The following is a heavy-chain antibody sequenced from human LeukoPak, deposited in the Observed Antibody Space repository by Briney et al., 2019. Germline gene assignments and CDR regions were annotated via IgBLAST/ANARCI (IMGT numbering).Heavy chain of an antibody. Sequence: PGGSLRLSCAASDFSLSNYWMTWLRQAPGKGLEWVANIRGDGSLKYYLDSVKGRFTISRDNAKNSLYLQMNSLRAEDTAVYYCARDANYHDSSVYYDAFDIWGQGTMVTVSS. D-gene: IGHD3-22*01. CDR1: DFSLSNYW. CDR2: IRGDGSLK. J-gene: IGHJ3*02. CDR3: ARDANYHDSSVYYDAFDI. V-gene: IGHV3-7*01.